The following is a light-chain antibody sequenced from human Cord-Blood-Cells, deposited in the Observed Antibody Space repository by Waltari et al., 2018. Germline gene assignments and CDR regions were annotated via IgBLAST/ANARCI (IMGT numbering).Light chain of an antibody. V-gene: IGKV1-39*01. CDR1: QRISSY. CDR3: QQSYSTPLT. Sequence: DIQMTQSPSSLSASVRDRVPITCRASQRISSYLNWYQQKPGKAPKLLIYAASSLQSGVPSRFSGSGSGTDFTLTISSLQPEDFATYYCQQSYSTPLTFGPGTKVDIK. J-gene: IGKJ3*01. CDR2: AAS.